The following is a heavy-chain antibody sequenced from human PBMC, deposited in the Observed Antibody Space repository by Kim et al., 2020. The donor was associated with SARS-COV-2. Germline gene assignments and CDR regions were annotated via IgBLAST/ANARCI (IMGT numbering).Heavy chain of an antibody. Sequence: SETLSLTCTVSGGSISSYYWSWIRQPPGKGLEWIGYIYYSGSTNYNPSLKSRVTISVDTSKNQFSLKLSSVTAADTAVYYCARGGRWLQIAQNVYYYGMDVWGQGTTVTVSS. D-gene: IGHD3-16*01. CDR3: ARGGRWLQIAQNVYYYGMDV. CDR1: GGSISSYY. CDR2: IYYSGST. J-gene: IGHJ6*02. V-gene: IGHV4-59*13.